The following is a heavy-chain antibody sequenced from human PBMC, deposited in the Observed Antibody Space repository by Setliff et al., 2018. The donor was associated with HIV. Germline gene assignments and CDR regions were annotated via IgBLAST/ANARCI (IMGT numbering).Heavy chain of an antibody. D-gene: IGHD2-8*02. CDR3: LRETGVNVAADGRGYHTFDF. Sequence: TLSLTCSVSGSSISDHYWWAWVRQAPGKGLEYIGTIFHRGGTFNNPSLKSRVTMSVDTSKNQFSLKLTSVTAADTAIYYCLRETGVNVAADGRGYHTFDFWGRGTMVTVSS. V-gene: IGHV4-38-2*02. CDR1: GSSISDHYW. J-gene: IGHJ3*01. CDR2: IFHRGGT.